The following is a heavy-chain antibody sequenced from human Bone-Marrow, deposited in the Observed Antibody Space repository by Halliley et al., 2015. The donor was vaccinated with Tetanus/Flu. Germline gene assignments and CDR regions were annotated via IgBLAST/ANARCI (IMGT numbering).Heavy chain of an antibody. CDR3: VRDSGHCDTSNCHHFEY. D-gene: IGHD2-15*01. V-gene: IGHV3-11*04. J-gene: IGHJ4*02. CDR2: SGRTK. Sequence: SGRTKYYADSVKGRFTISRDNAKNSLYLQMNSLTAEDTAAYYCVRDSGHCDTSNCHHFEYWGQGTLVTVSS.